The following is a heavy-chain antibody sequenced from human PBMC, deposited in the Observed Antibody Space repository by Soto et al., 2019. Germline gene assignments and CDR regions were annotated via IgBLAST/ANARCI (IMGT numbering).Heavy chain of an antibody. D-gene: IGHD2-15*01. Sequence: ASVKVSCKASGYTFTSYAMHWVRQDPGQRLEWMGWINAGNGNTKYSQKFQGRVTITRDTSASTAYMELSSLRSEDTAVYYCARIASLVVVAAEYYFDYWGQGTLVTVSS. V-gene: IGHV1-3*01. CDR3: ARIASLVVVAAEYYFDY. J-gene: IGHJ4*02. CDR1: GYTFTSYA. CDR2: INAGNGNT.